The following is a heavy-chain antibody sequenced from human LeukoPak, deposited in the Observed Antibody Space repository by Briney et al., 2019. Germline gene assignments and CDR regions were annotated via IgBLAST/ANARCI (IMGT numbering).Heavy chain of an antibody. Sequence: SVKVSCKASGGTFSSYAISWVRQAPGQGLEWMGRIIPILGIANYALKFQGRVTITADKSTSTAYMELSSLRSEDTAVYYCARSRDGYNFYYFDYWGQGTLVTVSS. J-gene: IGHJ4*02. CDR1: GGTFSSYA. V-gene: IGHV1-69*04. CDR3: ARSRDGYNFYYFDY. D-gene: IGHD5-12*01. CDR2: IIPILGIA.